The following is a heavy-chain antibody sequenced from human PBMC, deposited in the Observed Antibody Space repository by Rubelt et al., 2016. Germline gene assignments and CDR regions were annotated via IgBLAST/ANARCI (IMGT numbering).Heavy chain of an antibody. CDR3: ARDGVDY. J-gene: IGHJ4*02. CDR1: GLTFSNCW. D-gene: IGHD3-16*01. Sequence: GQLVECGGGLVKPGGSLRLSCAASGLTFSNCWMNWVRQAPGKGMEWEADITHAVSSEAHEDSVNGRLTISKENPKNTLSLQLNSLTVDDTAVYYCARDGVDYWGQGTLVTVSS. CDR2: ITHAVSSE. V-gene: IGHV3-30*03.